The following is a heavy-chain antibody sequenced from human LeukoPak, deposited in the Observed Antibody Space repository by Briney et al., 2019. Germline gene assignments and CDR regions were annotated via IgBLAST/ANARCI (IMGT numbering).Heavy chain of an antibody. Sequence: ASVKVSCKASGYTFTGYYMHWVRQAPGQGLEWMGWINPNSGGTTYAQKFQGRVTMTRDTSISTAYMELSSLRSEDTAVYYCARDLCSGGSCYLTDYWGQGTLVTVSS. CDR3: ARDLCSGGSCYLTDY. CDR2: INPNSGGT. CDR1: GYTFTGYY. J-gene: IGHJ4*02. V-gene: IGHV1-2*02. D-gene: IGHD2-15*01.